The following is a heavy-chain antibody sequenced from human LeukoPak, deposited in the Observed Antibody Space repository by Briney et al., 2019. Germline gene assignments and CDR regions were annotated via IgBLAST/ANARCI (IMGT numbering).Heavy chain of an antibody. CDR3: ARDKIRSGTYSTSFDY. CDR2: ISGSSSYI. J-gene: IGHJ4*02. V-gene: IGHV3-21*01. CDR1: GFTFSTYS. D-gene: IGHD1-26*01. Sequence: GGSLRLSCAASGFTFSTYSMNWVREAPGKGLEWVSSISGSSSYIFYEDSVKGRFTISRDNAKNSLYLQMSSLRAEDTAVYYCARDKIRSGTYSTSFDYWGQGTLVTVSS.